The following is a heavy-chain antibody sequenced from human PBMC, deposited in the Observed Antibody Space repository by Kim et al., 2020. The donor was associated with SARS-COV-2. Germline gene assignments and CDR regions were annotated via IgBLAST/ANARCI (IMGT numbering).Heavy chain of an antibody. J-gene: IGHJ5*02. D-gene: IGHD3-3*01. CDR2: IYYSGSN. CDR3: ARTKRITIFGVVQWFDP. V-gene: IGHV4-30-4*01. CDR1: GGSISSGDYY. Sequence: SETLSLTCTVSGGSISSGDYYWSWMRQRPGKGLEWIGYIYYSGSNYYNPSLTSRVTISVDTSKNQFSLKLSSVTAADTAVYYCARTKRITIFGVVQWFDPWGQGTRVTVPS.